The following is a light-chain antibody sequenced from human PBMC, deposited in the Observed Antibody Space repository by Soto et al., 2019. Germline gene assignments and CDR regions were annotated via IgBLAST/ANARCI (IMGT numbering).Light chain of an antibody. V-gene: IGLV2-14*01. J-gene: IGLJ1*01. CDR1: SSDVGGYNY. CDR2: EVS. CDR3: SSYTGTNTHYV. Sequence: QSVLTQPASVSGSPGQSITISCTGTSSDVGGYNYVSWYQQHPGKAPKLMIYEVSNRPSGVSNRFSGSKSGNTASLTISGLQAEDEADYFCSSYTGTNTHYVFGTGTKVTVL.